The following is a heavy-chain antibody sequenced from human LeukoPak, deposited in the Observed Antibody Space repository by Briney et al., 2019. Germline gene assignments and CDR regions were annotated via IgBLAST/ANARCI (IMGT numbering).Heavy chain of an antibody. CDR1: GLTFSNYC. Sequence: GGSLTLSCAASGLTFSNYCTHCVRHAPGERLVWVSHITSDGSSPTYTDSVRGGFTIPRDNPKNTVYLQINSLRAEDTAVYYCVRDDSLNSNGIEYWGEGTLVTVSS. J-gene: IGHJ4*02. D-gene: IGHD6-19*01. CDR2: ITSDGSSP. V-gene: IGHV3-74*01. CDR3: VRDDSLNSNGIEY.